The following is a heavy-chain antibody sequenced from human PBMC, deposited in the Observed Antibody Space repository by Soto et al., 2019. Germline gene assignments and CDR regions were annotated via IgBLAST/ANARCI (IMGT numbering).Heavy chain of an antibody. D-gene: IGHD3-16*01. V-gene: IGHV1-8*01. Sequence: ASVKVSCKAYGYSFTNKYVSWVRQSTVQGLEWMGWMNPGSGDTGYAQKFQGRVTMTRDISIATAYMELSSLRSDDTAIYYCARMATFGSLNWFDPWGQGTLVTVS. CDR2: MNPGSGDT. CDR1: GYSFTNKY. CDR3: ARMATFGSLNWFDP. J-gene: IGHJ5*02.